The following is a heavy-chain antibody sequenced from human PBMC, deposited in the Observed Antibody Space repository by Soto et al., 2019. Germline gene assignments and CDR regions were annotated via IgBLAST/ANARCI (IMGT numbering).Heavy chain of an antibody. CDR1: EFTFSNHG. D-gene: IGHD1-20*01. Sequence: QVQLVESGGGVVQPGRSLRLSCAASEFTFSNHGMHWVRQAPGKGLEWLAVIWYDGSNKYYADSVKGRFTISRENSKNTLSLQMNSLRAEDTAVYYCARDISGPSMGMDVWGQGTTVTVSS. CDR2: IWYDGSNK. CDR3: ARDISGPSMGMDV. J-gene: IGHJ6*02. V-gene: IGHV3-33*01.